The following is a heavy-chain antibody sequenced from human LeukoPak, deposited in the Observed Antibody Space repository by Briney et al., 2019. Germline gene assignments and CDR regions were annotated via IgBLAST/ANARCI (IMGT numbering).Heavy chain of an antibody. CDR1: RFTFRSFG. CDR2: ISYDGSNK. Sequence: GGSLRLSCLASRFTFRSFGMHWVRQAPGTGLEWVALISYDGSNKNYADSVKGRFTISRDNSKNILYLQMNSLRVEDTAVYFCARGYGGNSAAFDIWGQGTMVTVSS. CDR3: ARGYGGNSAAFDI. J-gene: IGHJ3*02. D-gene: IGHD4-23*01. V-gene: IGHV3-30*03.